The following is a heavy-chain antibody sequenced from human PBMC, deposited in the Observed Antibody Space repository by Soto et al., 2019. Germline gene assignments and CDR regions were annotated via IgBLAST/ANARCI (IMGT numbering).Heavy chain of an antibody. CDR3: AKVGSSSWGGDYYYYGMDV. V-gene: IGHV3-23*01. D-gene: IGHD6-13*01. Sequence: GGSLRLSCAASRFTFSTYEMNWVRQAPGKGLEWVSAISGSGGSTYYADSVKGRFTISRDNSKNTLYLQMNSLRAEDTAVYYCAKVGSSSWGGDYYYYGMDVWGQGATVTVSS. J-gene: IGHJ6*02. CDR2: ISGSGGST. CDR1: RFTFSTYE.